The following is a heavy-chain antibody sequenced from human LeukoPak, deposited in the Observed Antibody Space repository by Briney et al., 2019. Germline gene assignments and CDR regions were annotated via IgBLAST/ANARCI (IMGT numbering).Heavy chain of an antibody. Sequence: SETLSLTCTVSGGSFTTYYWSWIRQPAGRGLEWIGHIDSSGTTNYNPSLKSRVTMSTDPSKNQFSLKLSSVTAADTAIYYCARDAKYYYGPRTFFFYEHWGQGTLLTVSS. V-gene: IGHV4-4*07. CDR1: GGSFTTYY. J-gene: IGHJ4*02. D-gene: IGHD3-10*01. CDR2: IDSSGTT. CDR3: ARDAKYYYGPRTFFFYEH.